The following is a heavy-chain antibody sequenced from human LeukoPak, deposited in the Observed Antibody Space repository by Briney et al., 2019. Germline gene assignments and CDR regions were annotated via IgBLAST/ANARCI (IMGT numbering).Heavy chain of an antibody. Sequence: GASVKVSCKASGCSFSSYASSWVRQAPGQGLELMGGIIPIFGTANYAQKFQGRVTITADKSTSTAYMELSSLRSEDTAVYYCARDGIAARFDPWGQGTLVTVSS. J-gene: IGHJ5*02. V-gene: IGHV1-69*06. CDR2: IIPIFGTA. CDR3: ARDGIAARFDP. CDR1: GCSFSSYA. D-gene: IGHD6-13*01.